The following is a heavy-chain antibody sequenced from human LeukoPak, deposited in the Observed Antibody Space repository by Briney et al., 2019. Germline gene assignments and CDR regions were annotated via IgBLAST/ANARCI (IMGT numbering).Heavy chain of an antibody. J-gene: IGHJ4*02. D-gene: IGHD6-19*01. CDR1: GGSISSGGYY. V-gene: IGHV4-30-2*01. CDR3: ARAVAGSGDFDY. CDR2: IYHSGST. Sequence: SQTLSLTCTVSGGSISSGGYYWSWIRQPPGKGLEWIGYIYHSGSTYYNPSLKSRVTISVDTSKNQFSLKLNSVTAADTAVYYCARAVAGSGDFDYWGQGTLVTVSS.